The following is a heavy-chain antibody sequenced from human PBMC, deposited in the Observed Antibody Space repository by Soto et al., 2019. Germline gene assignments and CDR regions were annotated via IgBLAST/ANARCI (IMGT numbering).Heavy chain of an antibody. CDR3: ARGGLYDLWSGLFD. D-gene: IGHD3-3*01. Sequence: SETLSLTCSVSGASVTSGDYYWNWIRQTPGTGLEWLGYMHDSGTTSYNPSLKTRVTISRDTSKNQFSLKLTSVSAADTAVYFCARGGLYDLWSGLFDWGQGIRVTVSS. CDR2: MHDSGTT. J-gene: IGHJ4*02. CDR1: GASVTSGDYY. V-gene: IGHV4-30-4*01.